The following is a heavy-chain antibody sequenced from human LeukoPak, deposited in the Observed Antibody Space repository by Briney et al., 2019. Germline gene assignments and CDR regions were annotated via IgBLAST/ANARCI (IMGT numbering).Heavy chain of an antibody. CDR1: GFTFSSYA. Sequence: GGSLRLSCAASGFTFSSYAMSWVRQAPGKGLEWVSAISGSGGSTYYADSVKGRFTISRDNSKNTLYLQMNSLRAEDTAVYYCAKGVDIVTTIPILDYWGQGTLVTVSS. J-gene: IGHJ4*02. D-gene: IGHD5-12*01. CDR2: ISGSGGST. CDR3: AKGVDIVTTIPILDY. V-gene: IGHV3-23*01.